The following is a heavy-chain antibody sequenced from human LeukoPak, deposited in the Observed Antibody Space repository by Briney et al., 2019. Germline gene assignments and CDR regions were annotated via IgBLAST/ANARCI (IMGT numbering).Heavy chain of an antibody. CDR3: ARGRLMVTPWADAFDI. CDR1: GFTFSDYY. J-gene: IGHJ3*02. Sequence: GGSLRLSCAASGFTFSDYYMSWIRQAPGKGLEWVSYISSSGSTIYYADSVKGRFTISRDNAKNSLYLQMNSLRAEDTAVYYCARGRLMVTPWADAFDIWGQGTMVTVSS. V-gene: IGHV3-11*04. D-gene: IGHD2-21*02. CDR2: ISSSGSTI.